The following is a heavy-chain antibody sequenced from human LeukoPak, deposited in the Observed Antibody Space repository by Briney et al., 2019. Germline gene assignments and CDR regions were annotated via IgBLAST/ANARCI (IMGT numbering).Heavy chain of an antibody. CDR2: ISSSGSTI. CDR1: GFTFSSYE. V-gene: IGHV3-48*03. J-gene: IGHJ3*02. CDR3: AGSYYYDRSDI. D-gene: IGHD3-22*01. Sequence: GGSLRLSCAASGFTFSSYEMNWVRQAPGKGLEWVSYISSSGSTIYYADSVKGRFTISRDNAKNSLYLQMNSLRAEDTAVYCCAGSYYYDRSDICGQGTMVTVSS.